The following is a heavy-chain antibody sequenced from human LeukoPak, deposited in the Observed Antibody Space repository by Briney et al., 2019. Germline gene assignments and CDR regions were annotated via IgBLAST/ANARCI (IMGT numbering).Heavy chain of an antibody. V-gene: IGHV3-48*01. Sequence: GGSLRLSCAASGFSFSSYSMNWVRQAPGKGLEWVSYISSSSSTIYYADSVKGRFTISRDNAKNSLYLQMNSLRAEDTAVYYCASGAYGMAFDYWGQGTLVTVSS. D-gene: IGHD5-24*01. CDR1: GFSFSSYS. CDR3: ASGAYGMAFDY. CDR2: ISSSSSTI. J-gene: IGHJ4*02.